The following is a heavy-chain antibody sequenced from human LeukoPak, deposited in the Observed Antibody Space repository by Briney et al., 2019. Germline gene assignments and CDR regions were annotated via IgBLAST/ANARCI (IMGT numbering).Heavy chain of an antibody. CDR3: ARQVRFLEWLLSRDYYYYYMDV. CDR2: INPNSGGT. J-gene: IGHJ6*03. CDR1: GYSFTAYY. Sequence: GASVKVSCKASGYSFTAYYMHWVRQAPGQGLEWMGWINPNSGGTNYAQKFQGRVTMTRDTSISTAYMELSRLRSDDTAVYYCARQVRFLEWLLSRDYYYYYMDVWGKGTTVTVSS. D-gene: IGHD3-3*01. V-gene: IGHV1-2*02.